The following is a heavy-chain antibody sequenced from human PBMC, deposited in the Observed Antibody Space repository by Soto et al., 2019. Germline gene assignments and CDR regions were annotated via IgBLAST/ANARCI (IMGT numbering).Heavy chain of an antibody. CDR2: ISYDGSVISYHGSNQ. CDR3: ARGPSSSTYNWFDP. Sequence: QVQLVESGGGVVQPGRSLRLSCAASGFTFSSYTMHWVRQAPGKGLEWVAVISYDGSVISYHGSNQYYADSVKGRFTISRDDSKNTVYLQMYSLRPEDTGVYYCARGPSSSTYNWFDPWGQGTLVTVSS. V-gene: IGHV3-30-3*01. J-gene: IGHJ5*02. D-gene: IGHD6-13*01. CDR1: GFTFSSYT.